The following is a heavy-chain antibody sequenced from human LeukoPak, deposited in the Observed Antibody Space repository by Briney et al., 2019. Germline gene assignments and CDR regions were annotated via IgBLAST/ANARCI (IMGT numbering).Heavy chain of an antibody. CDR2: ISSSSSI. D-gene: IGHD6-6*01. V-gene: IGHV3-48*01. CDR3: ATESSRSSAF. Sequence: GGSLRLSCAASGFAFSSYSRKWVRQAPGKGLEWVSQISSSSSISYADSVKGRFTISRDNGKNSLYLQVNSLRAEDTAVYYCATESSRSSAFWGQGTLVTVSS. CDR1: GFAFSSYS. J-gene: IGHJ4*02.